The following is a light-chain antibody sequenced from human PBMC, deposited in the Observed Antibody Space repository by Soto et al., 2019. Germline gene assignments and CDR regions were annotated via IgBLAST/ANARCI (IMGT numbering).Light chain of an antibody. CDR2: DAS. CDR1: QSINNY. V-gene: IGKV3-20*01. Sequence: EIVLTQSPVTLSLSPGERATLSCRASQSINNYLAWYQQKPGQPPRLLIYDASNRATAIPVRFSGSGSGTDFTLTINRLEPEDFAVYFCQQFGGSPLFTFGPGTKVDIK. J-gene: IGKJ3*01. CDR3: QQFGGSPLFT.